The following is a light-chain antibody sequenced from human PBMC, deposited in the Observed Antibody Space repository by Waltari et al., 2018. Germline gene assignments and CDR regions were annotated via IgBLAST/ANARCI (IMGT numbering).Light chain of an antibody. CDR3: QHYGTSSYT. Sequence: EIVLTQSPGTLSLSPGEGATVSCRASQSVSSTYLAWYQHKPGQAPRLLIYGASNRATGTPDRFSGSGSGTDFTLTISRLETEDFAVYYCQHYGTSSYTFGQGTKLEIK. CDR2: GAS. V-gene: IGKV3-20*01. CDR1: QSVSSTY. J-gene: IGKJ2*01.